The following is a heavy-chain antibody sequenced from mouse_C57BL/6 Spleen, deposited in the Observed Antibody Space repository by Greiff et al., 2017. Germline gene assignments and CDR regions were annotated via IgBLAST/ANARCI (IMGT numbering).Heavy chain of an antibody. CDR2: IHPNSGST. D-gene: IGHD4-1*01. CDR1: GYTFTSYW. Sequence: QVQLQQPGAELVKPGASVKLSCKASGYTFTSYWMHWVKQRPGQGLEWIGMIHPNSGSTNYNEKFKRKATLTVDKSSSTAYMQLSSLTSEDSAVYYCARLTENYFDYWGQGTTLTVSS. V-gene: IGHV1-64*01. CDR3: ARLTENYFDY. J-gene: IGHJ2*01.